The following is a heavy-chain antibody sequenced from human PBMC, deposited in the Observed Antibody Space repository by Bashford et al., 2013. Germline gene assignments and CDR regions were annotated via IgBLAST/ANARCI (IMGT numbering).Heavy chain of an antibody. CDR1: GYTFTDFY. V-gene: IGHV1-2*02. D-gene: IGHD5-18*01. CDR3: ARGWVVDSALIDY. Sequence: VASVKVSCKASGYTFTDFYIHWVRQVPGQGLEWMGWISPRSGGTNFAQNFRGRVAMTGDTSINTVHMELSSLTSGDTAIYFCARGWVVDSALIDYWGQGPWSPSPQ. J-gene: IGHJ4*02. CDR2: ISPRSGGT.